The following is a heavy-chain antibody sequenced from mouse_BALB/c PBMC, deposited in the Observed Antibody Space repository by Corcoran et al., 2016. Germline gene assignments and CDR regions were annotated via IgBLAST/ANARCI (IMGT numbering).Heavy chain of an antibody. CDR3: ASGNYFDY. J-gene: IGHJ2*01. Sequence: QIQLVQSGPELKKPGETVKISCKASGYTFTNYGMNWVKQAPGKGLKWMGWINTYTGEPTYADDFKGRFAFSLETSARTAYLQINNLKNEDMATYFCASGNYFDYWGQGTTLTVSS. CDR1: GYTFTNYG. V-gene: IGHV9-1*02. D-gene: IGHD1-1*02. CDR2: INTYTGEP.